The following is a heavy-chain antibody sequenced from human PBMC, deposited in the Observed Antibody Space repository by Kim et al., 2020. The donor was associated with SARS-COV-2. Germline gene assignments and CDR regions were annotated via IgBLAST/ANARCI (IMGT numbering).Heavy chain of an antibody. CDR1: GGSFSGYY. V-gene: IGHV4-34*01. CDR2: INHSGST. CDR3: ARYDYGDYVIRD. Sequence: SETLSLTCAVCGGSFSGYYWSWIRQPPGKGLEWIGEINHSGSTNYNPSLKSRVTISVDTSKNQFSLKLSSVTAADTAVYYCARYDYGDYVIRDWGQGTLVTVSS. J-gene: IGHJ4*02. D-gene: IGHD4-17*01.